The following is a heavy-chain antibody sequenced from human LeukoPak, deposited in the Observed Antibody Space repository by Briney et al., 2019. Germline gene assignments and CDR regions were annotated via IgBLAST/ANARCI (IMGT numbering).Heavy chain of an antibody. CDR1: GGSITNTNY. D-gene: IGHD6-13*01. J-gene: IGHJ4*02. CDR3: ARRGSSSWYPTYFDY. CDR2: INHSGST. Sequence: SETLSLTCGVSGGSITNTNYWTWVRQPPGKGLEWIGGINHSGSTNYNPSLKSRVTISVDTSKNQFSLKLSSVTAADTAVYYCARRGSSSWYPTYFDYWGQGTLVTVSS. V-gene: IGHV4-4*02.